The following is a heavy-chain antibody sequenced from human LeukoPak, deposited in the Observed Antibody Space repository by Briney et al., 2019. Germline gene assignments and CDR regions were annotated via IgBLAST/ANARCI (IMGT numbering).Heavy chain of an antibody. CDR3: ARDISPYCGGDCYFDY. CDR1: GFTFSDYY. Sequence: GGSLRLSCAASGFTFSDYYMSWIRQAPGKGLEWVSYISSSGSTIYYAASVKGRFTISRDNAKNSLYLQMNSLRAEDTAVYYCARDISPYCGGDCYFDYWGQGTLVTVSS. D-gene: IGHD2-21*02. J-gene: IGHJ4*02. V-gene: IGHV3-11*04. CDR2: ISSSGSTI.